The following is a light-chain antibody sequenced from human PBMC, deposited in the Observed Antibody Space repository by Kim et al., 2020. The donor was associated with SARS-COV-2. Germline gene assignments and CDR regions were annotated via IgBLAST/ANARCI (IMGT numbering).Light chain of an antibody. Sequence: DIVMTQSPDSLAVSLGERATINCKSSQSVLYSSNNNDLLAWFQQKPVQPPKVLIYWASTRESGVPDRFSASGSGTDFTLTISSLQAEDVAVYYCLQYFNTPYTFGQGTKLEIK. J-gene: IGKJ2*01. CDR1: QSVLYSSNNNDL. CDR2: WAS. V-gene: IGKV4-1*01. CDR3: LQYFNTPYT.